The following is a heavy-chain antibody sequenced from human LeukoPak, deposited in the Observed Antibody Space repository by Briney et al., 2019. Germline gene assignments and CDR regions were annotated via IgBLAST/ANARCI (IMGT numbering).Heavy chain of an antibody. CDR2: IYYSGST. CDR1: GGSISSYS. Sequence: SETLSLTCTVSGGSISSYSWSWIRQPPGKGLEWIGYIYYSGSTNYNPSLKSRVTISVDTSKNQFSLKLSSVTAADTAVYYCARSQAEFWSGYYLDYWGQGTLVTVSS. V-gene: IGHV4-59*01. J-gene: IGHJ4*02. CDR3: ARSQAEFWSGYYLDY. D-gene: IGHD3-3*01.